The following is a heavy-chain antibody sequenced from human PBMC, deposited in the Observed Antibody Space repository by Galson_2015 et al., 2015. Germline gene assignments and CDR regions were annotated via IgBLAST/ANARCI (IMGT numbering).Heavy chain of an antibody. CDR3: ARDGGPATGGLDCHY. CDR1: GFTFSLYG. V-gene: IGHV3-30*12. D-gene: IGHD2-21*02. J-gene: IGHJ4*02. CDR2: IQSDGNKR. Sequence: SLRLSCAASGFTFSLYGMHWVRQAPGKGLEWVAVIQSDGNKRYSTDSVRGRFTISRGNSKNTVSLQMDSLRVEDTAIYYCARDGGPATGGLDCHYWGQGTRVTVSS.